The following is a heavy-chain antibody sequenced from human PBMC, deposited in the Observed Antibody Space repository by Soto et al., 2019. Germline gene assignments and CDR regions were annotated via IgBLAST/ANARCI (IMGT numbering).Heavy chain of an antibody. CDR3: ARMGPRAARPSY. V-gene: IGHV3-11*01. CDR1: GFTFSDYD. J-gene: IGHJ4*02. D-gene: IGHD6-6*01. CDR2: VSSSGTTM. Sequence: QVQLAESGGGLGEPGGYLRISCAASGFTFSDYDMSWIRQSPGKGLEWVSFVSSSGTTMYFADSVKGRFTISRDNAKNSLYLQMNSLRAEDTAVYYCARMGPRAARPSYWGQGTLVTVSS.